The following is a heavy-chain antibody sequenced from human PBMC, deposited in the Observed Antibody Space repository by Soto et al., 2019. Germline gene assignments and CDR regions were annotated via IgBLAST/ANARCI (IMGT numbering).Heavy chain of an antibody. CDR2: IWYDGSNK. J-gene: IGHJ4*02. Sequence: LRLSCAASGFTFSSYGMHWVRQAPGKGLEWVAVIWYDGSNKYYADSVKGRFTISRDNSKNTLYLQMNSLRAEDTAVYYCARDSLMRDYLDYWGQGTLVTVSS. CDR3: ARDSLMRDYLDY. CDR1: GFTFSSYG. V-gene: IGHV3-33*01. D-gene: IGHD3-16*02.